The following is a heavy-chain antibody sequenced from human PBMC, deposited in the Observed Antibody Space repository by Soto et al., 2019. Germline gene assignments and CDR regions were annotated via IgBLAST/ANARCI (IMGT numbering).Heavy chain of an antibody. Sequence: SETLSLTCTVSGDSISSINNYWSWIRQPPGEGLEWIGFISYSGTTSYSPSLKSRVAISLDTSKNQFSLSLNFATAADTAVYYCARGRGYSYGLDPWGQGSLVTVS. CDR2: ISYSGTT. J-gene: IGHJ5*02. CDR1: GDSISSINNY. CDR3: ARGRGYSYGLDP. D-gene: IGHD5-18*01. V-gene: IGHV4-30-4*01.